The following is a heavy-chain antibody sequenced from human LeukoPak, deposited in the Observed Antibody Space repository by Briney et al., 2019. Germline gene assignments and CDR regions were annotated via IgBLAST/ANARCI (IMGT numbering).Heavy chain of an antibody. J-gene: IGHJ4*02. D-gene: IGHD1-26*01. CDR1: GGSFGGYY. CDR3: ARGSAGASATIYFDY. V-gene: IGHV4-34*01. CDR2: INHSGST. Sequence: SETLSLTCAVYGGSFGGYYWSWIRQPPGEGLEWIGEINHSGSTNYNPSLKSRVTISVDTSKNQFSLKLSSVAAADTAVYYCARGSAGASATIYFDYWGQGTLVTVSS.